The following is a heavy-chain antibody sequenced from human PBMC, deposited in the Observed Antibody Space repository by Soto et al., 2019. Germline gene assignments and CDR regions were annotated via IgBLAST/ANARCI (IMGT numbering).Heavy chain of an antibody. D-gene: IGHD3-10*01. CDR1: GFTFSSYA. Sequence: GGSLRLSCAASGFTFSSYAMTWVRQAPGKGLEWVSAISGSGGSTYYADSVKGRFTISRDNSKNTLYLQMNSLRAEDTAVYYCAKLTYYYGSGSYKLADYWGQGT. V-gene: IGHV3-23*01. CDR3: AKLTYYYGSGSYKLADY. CDR2: ISGSGGST. J-gene: IGHJ4*02.